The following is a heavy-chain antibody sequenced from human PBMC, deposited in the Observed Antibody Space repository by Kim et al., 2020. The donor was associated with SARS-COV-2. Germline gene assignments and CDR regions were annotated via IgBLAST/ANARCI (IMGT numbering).Heavy chain of an antibody. V-gene: IGHV5-10-1*01. J-gene: IGHJ5*02. CDR2: IDPSDSYT. D-gene: IGHD3-10*01. CDR3: ARGATGYGSGSHNWFDP. Sequence: VESLKISCKGSGYSFTSYWISWVRQMPGKGLEWMGRIDPSDSYTNYSPSFQGHVTISADKSISTAYLQWSSLKASDTAMYYCARGATGYGSGSHNWFDPWGQGTLVTVSS. CDR1: GYSFTSYW.